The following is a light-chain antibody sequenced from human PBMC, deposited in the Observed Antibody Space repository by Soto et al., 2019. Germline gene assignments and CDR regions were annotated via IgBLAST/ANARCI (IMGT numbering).Light chain of an antibody. CDR3: QQYHSFPYS. J-gene: IGKJ2*01. CDR1: QSISRW. Sequence: DIQMTQSPSALSASVGDRVTITCRARQSISRWLAWYQQKPGKAPKLLIYKASTLESGVPSRFSSSGSETEFSLSISSLQPDDFATYYCQQYHSFPYSFGQGTKLEIK. V-gene: IGKV1-5*03. CDR2: KAS.